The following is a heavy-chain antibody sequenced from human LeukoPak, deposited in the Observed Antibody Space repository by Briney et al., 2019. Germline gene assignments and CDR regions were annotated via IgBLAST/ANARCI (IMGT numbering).Heavy chain of an antibody. CDR1: GFTVSSNY. Sequence: GGSLRLSCAASGFTVSSNYMSWVRQAPGKGLEWVSVIYSGGSTYYADSVKGRFTISRDNSKNTLYLQMNSLRAEDTALYYCARVSWYYYMDVWGKGTTVTVSS. V-gene: IGHV3-66*01. J-gene: IGHJ6*03. CDR2: IYSGGST. CDR3: ARVSWYYYMDV.